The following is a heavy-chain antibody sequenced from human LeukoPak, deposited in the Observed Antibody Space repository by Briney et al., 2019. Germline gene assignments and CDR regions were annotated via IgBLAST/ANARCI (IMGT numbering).Heavy chain of an antibody. V-gene: IGHV1-18*01. D-gene: IGHD4-11*01. CDR2: VTTSKGKT. J-gene: IGHJ4*02. CDR1: GYTFTNYG. CDR3: ARDRSNSDY. Sequence: ASVKVSCKASGYTFTNYGISWVRQAPGQGLEWMGWVTTSKGKTNYAQKFEGRVTMTRDTSTGTAYMELRSLTSDDTAVYYCARDRSNSDYWGQGTLVTVSA.